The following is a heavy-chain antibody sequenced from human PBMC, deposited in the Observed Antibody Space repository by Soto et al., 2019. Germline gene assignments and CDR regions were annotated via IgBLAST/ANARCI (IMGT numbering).Heavy chain of an antibody. J-gene: IGHJ6*02. CDR2: IYHSGST. V-gene: IGHV4-4*02. CDR1: GGSISSSNW. D-gene: IGHD3-22*01. Sequence: PSETLSLTCAVSGGSISSSNWWSWVRQPPGKGLEWIGEIYHSGSTNYNPSLKSRVTISVDKSKTQFSLKLSSVTAADTAVYYCAREYYYDTSGYFSHYYYYGMDVWGQGTTVTVSS. CDR3: AREYYYDTSGYFSHYYYYGMDV.